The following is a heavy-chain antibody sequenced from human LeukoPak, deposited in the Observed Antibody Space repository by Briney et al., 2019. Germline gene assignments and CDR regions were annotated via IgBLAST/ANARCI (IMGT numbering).Heavy chain of an antibody. CDR3: AKVGTGNSYGSGDFDS. CDR1: GFMFSSYS. V-gene: IGHV3-21*01. J-gene: IGHJ4*02. Sequence: PGGSLRLSCAAFGFMFSSYSMNWVRQAPGKGLEWVSSISTSGTYMHYADSVEGRFTISRDDAKNSLYLQMTSLRAEDTAVYYCAKVGTGNSYGSGDFDSWGQGALVTVSS. CDR2: ISTSGTYM. D-gene: IGHD3-10*01.